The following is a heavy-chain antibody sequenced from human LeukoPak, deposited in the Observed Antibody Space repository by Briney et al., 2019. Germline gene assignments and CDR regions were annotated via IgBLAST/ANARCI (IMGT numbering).Heavy chain of an antibody. Sequence: PSETLSLTCAVYGGSFSGYSWGWIRQPPGKTLEWIGSIYSSGSTYYNPSLKSRVIIIIDTPKNHFSLTLSSVTAADTAVYYCARSDGYGLVGIWGQGTMVTVSS. CDR2: IYSSGST. CDR3: ARSDGYGLVGI. J-gene: IGHJ3*02. CDR1: GGSFSGYS. D-gene: IGHD3-10*01. V-gene: IGHV4-34*01.